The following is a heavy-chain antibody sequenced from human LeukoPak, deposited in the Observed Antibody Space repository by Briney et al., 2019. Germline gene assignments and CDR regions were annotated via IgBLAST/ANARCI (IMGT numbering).Heavy chain of an antibody. D-gene: IGHD5-12*01. Sequence: GVSLRLTCAASGFTFSSYAMSWVRQAPGKGLEWVSSISGGGGVTYYADSVKGRFTISRDNSKNTVYLQMNSLRAEDTAVYYCAKEPRVATIEIFDYWGQGTLVTVSS. CDR1: GFTFSSYA. CDR3: AKEPRVATIEIFDY. CDR2: ISGGGGVT. J-gene: IGHJ4*02. V-gene: IGHV3-23*01.